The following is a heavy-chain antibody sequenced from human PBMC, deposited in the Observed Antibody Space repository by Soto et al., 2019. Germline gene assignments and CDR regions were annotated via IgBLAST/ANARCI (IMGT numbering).Heavy chain of an antibody. V-gene: IGHV4-59*01. Sequence: PSETLSLTCTVSGGSISSYYWSWIRQPPGKGLEWIGYIYYSGSTNYNPSLKSRVTISVDTSKNQFSLKLSSVTAADTAAYYCARMRPGGGYYNYYYGMDVWGQGTTVTVSS. J-gene: IGHJ6*02. CDR3: ARMRPGGGYYNYYYGMDV. CDR1: GGSISSYY. D-gene: IGHD3-3*01. CDR2: IYYSGST.